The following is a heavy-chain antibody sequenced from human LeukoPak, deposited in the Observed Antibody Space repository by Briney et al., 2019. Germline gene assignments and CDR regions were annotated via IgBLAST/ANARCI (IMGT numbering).Heavy chain of an antibody. CDR3: AKAGWGYQFDY. V-gene: IGHV3-9*01. CDR1: GFTFDDYA. D-gene: IGHD3-16*01. CDR2: ISWNSGSI. Sequence: GGSLRLSCAAPGFTFDDYAMHWVRQAPGKGLEWVSGISWNSGSIGYADSVKGRFTISRDNAKNSLYLQMNSLRAEDTALYYCAKAGWGYQFDYWGQGTLVTVSS. J-gene: IGHJ4*02.